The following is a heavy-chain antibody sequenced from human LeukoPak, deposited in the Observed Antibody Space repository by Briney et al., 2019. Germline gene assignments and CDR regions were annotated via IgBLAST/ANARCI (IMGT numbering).Heavy chain of an antibody. CDR3: ARGKWELLPYFDY. CDR2: IYYSGST. CDR1: GGSISSYY. V-gene: IGHV4-59*01. D-gene: IGHD1-26*01. J-gene: IGHJ4*02. Sequence: SETLSLTCTVSGGSISSYYWSWIRQPPGEGLEWIGYIYYSGSTNYNPSLKSRVTISVDTSKNQFSLKLSSVTAADTAVYYCARGKWELLPYFDYWGQGTLVTVSS.